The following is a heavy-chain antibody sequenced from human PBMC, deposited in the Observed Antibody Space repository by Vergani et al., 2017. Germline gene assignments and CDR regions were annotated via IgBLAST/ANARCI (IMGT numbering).Heavy chain of an antibody. J-gene: IGHJ4*02. V-gene: IGHV3-9*01. CDR1: GITFWKFG. CDR3: ARDLSYSTAWPFFDS. Sequence: EVQLVESGGGLVQPGRSLRLSCEASGITFWKFGMHWVRQGPGKGLEWVSGISWNSGAVDYADSVRGRFTISRDSYKTLYLQMDSLRVEDTAMYFCARDLSYSTAWPFFDSRGQGTLVTVSS. CDR2: ISWNSGAV. D-gene: IGHD4-11*01.